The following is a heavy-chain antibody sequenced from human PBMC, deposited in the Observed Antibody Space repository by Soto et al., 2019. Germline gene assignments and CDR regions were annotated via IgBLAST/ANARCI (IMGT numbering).Heavy chain of an antibody. CDR1: GFTFDDYA. CDR3: AKDASAGYYGMDV. Sequence: GGSLRLSCAASGFTFDDYAMHWVRQAPGKGLGWVSGISWNSGSIGYADSVKGRFTISRDNAKNSLYLQMNSLRAEDTALYYCAKDASAGYYGMDVWGQGTTVTVSS. CDR2: ISWNSGSI. V-gene: IGHV3-9*01. D-gene: IGHD6-13*01. J-gene: IGHJ6*02.